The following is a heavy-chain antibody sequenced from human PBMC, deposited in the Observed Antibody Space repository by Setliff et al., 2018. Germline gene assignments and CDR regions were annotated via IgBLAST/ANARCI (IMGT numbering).Heavy chain of an antibody. J-gene: IGHJ4*02. D-gene: IGHD7-27*01. CDR2: INHSGTT. Sequence: LSLTCAVYGGSFSSFYWSWIRQPPGKGLEWIGEINHSGTTTYNPSLKRRVTISVDTSRKQFSLRLTSVTAADTAVYYCAKFGPLDLTGDWAFDNWGQGTLVTVSS. CDR1: GGSFSSFY. CDR3: AKFGPLDLTGDWAFDN. V-gene: IGHV4-34*01.